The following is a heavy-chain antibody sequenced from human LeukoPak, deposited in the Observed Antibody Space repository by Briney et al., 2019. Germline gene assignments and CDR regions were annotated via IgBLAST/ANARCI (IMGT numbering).Heavy chain of an antibody. CDR2: ISSSSSYI. J-gene: IGHJ4*02. D-gene: IGHD3-10*01. Sequence: GSLRLSCAASGFTFSSYSMNWVRQAPGKGLEWVSSISSSSSYIYYADSVKGRFTISRDNAKNSLYLQMNSLRAEDTAVYYCARGWDYYGSGSYLPDYWGQGTLVTVSS. CDR1: GFTFSSYS. CDR3: ARGWDYYGSGSYLPDY. V-gene: IGHV3-21*01.